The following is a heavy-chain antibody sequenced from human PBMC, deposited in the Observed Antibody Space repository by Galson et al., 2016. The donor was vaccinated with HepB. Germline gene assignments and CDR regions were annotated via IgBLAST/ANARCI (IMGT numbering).Heavy chain of an antibody. CDR3: AKASKGTCNGVICYHFDY. CDR2: FSGPVSTT. Sequence: SLRLSCAASGFTFTNYAMSWVRQAPGKGLEWASTFSGPVSTTYNADSVKGRFTISRDNSKNTLFLQMNSLRAEDTAIYYCAKASKGTCNGVICYHFDYWGQGTLVAVSS. V-gene: IGHV3-23*01. D-gene: IGHD2-15*01. CDR1: GFTFTNYA. J-gene: IGHJ4*02.